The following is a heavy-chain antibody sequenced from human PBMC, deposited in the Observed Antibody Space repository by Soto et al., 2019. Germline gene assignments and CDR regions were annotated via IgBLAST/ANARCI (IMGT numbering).Heavy chain of an antibody. CDR2: IIPIFGTA. D-gene: IGHD3-22*01. V-gene: IGHV1-69*13. CDR1: GGTFSSYA. CDR3: ARDGTSGYSTFDY. J-gene: IGHJ4*02. Sequence: GASVKVSCKASGGTFSSYAISWVRQAPGQGLEWMGGIIPIFGTANYAQKFQGRVTITADESTSTAYMELSSLRSEDTAVYYCARDGTSGYSTFDYWGQGTLVTVSS.